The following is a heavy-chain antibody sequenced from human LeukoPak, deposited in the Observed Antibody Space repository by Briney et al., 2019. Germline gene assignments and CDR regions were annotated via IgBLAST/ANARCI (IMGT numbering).Heavy chain of an antibody. D-gene: IGHD3-10*01. CDR3: ARHGSGRYYPAEGRVDY. CDR2: INPSVGGT. V-gene: IGHV1-46*03. J-gene: IGHJ4*02. CDR1: GYGFTIYY. Sequence: AASVKVSCKAFGYGFTIYYIHWVRQAPGQGLEWMGLINPSVGGTTYARKFQGRVTMTRDTSTSTVYMELSSLRSEDTAVYYCARHGSGRYYPAEGRVDYWGQGTLVTVSS.